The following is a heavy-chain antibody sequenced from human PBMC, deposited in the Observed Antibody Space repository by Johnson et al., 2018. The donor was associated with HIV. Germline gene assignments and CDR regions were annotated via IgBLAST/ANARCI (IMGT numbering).Heavy chain of an antibody. CDR3: GRERGGGASGAFDI. J-gene: IGHJ3*02. CDR2: ISGSGGST. CDR1: RFTFSSYA. D-gene: IGHD1-26*01. V-gene: IGHV3-23*04. Sequence: MQLVESGGGLVQPGGSLRLSCAASRFTFSSYAMSWVRQAPGKGLEWVSAISGSGGSTYYADSVKGRFTISRDNSKKTLYLQMNRLRAEDTAVYYCGRERGGGASGAFDIWGQGTMVTVSS.